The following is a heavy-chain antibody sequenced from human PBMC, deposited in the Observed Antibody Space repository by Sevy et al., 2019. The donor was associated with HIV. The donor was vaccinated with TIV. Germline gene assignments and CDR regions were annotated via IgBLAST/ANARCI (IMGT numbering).Heavy chain of an antibody. CDR2: IIPIFGTA. J-gene: IGHJ4*02. CDR3: ARGQASIAVAGLCFDY. Sequence: AAVKVSCKASGGTFSSYAISWVRQAPRQGLEWMGGIIPIFGTANYEKKFQGRVTISADESTSTAYMELSSLRSEDTAVYYCARGQASIAVAGLCFDYWGQGTLVTVSS. V-gene: IGHV1-69*13. D-gene: IGHD6-19*01. CDR1: GGTFSSYA.